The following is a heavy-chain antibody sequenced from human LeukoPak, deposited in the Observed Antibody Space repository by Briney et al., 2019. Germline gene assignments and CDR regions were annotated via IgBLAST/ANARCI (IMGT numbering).Heavy chain of an antibody. CDR2: INHSGST. D-gene: IGHD1-26*01. J-gene: IGHJ4*02. CDR1: GGSFSGYY. CDR3: ARGRGSYPLPHY. Sequence: PSETLSLTCAVYGGSFSGYYWSWIRQPPGKGLEWIGEINHSGSTNYNPSLKSRVTISVDTSKNQFSLKLSSVTAADTAVYYCARGRGSYPLPHYRGQGTLVTVPS. V-gene: IGHV4-34*01.